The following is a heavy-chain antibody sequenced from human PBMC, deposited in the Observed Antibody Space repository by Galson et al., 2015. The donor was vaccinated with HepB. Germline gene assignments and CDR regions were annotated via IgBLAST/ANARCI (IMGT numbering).Heavy chain of an antibody. CDR2: IIPILGIA. Sequence: SVKVSCKASGGTFSSYAISWVRQAPGQGLEWMGRIIPILGIANYAQKFQGRVTITADKSTSTAYMELSSLRSEDTAVYYRARVSEMVETGYFDLWGRGTLVTVSS. V-gene: IGHV1-69*04. J-gene: IGHJ2*01. CDR1: GGTFSSYA. CDR3: ARVSEMVETGYFDL. D-gene: IGHD5-24*01.